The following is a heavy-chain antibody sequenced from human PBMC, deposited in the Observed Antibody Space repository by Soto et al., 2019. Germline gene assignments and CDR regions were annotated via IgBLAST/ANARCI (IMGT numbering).Heavy chain of an antibody. J-gene: IGHJ4*02. CDR3: ASGFGGNGFDI. V-gene: IGHV6-1*01. D-gene: IGHD2-15*01. Sequence: SQTLSLTCAISGDSVSSNTAAWNWIRSSPSRGLEWLGRTYYRSNWRHDYAVSVKSRITVNPDTSKNHFSLQLNSVTPDDTAVYYCASGFGGNGFDIWGQGSLVTVCS. CDR2: TYYRSNWRH. CDR1: GDSVSSNTAA.